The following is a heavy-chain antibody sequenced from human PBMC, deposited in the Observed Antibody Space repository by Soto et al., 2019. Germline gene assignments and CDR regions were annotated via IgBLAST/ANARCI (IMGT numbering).Heavy chain of an antibody. CDR2: IKQDGSEK. J-gene: IGHJ4*02. D-gene: IGHD3-22*01. Sequence: GGSLGLSCAASGFTFTSYWMCWVRQAPGKGLEWVANIKQDGSEKYYVDSVKGRFTISRDNAKNSLYLQMNGLRAEDTAVYYCARDYYDSSGYYPRFDYWGQGTLVTVSS. CDR3: ARDYYDSSGYYPRFDY. V-gene: IGHV3-7*04. CDR1: GFTFTSYW.